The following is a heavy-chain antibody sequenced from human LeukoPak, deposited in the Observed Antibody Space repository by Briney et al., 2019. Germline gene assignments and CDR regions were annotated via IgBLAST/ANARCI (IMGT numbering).Heavy chain of an antibody. CDR3: ARVEYETAAGTSSYYYYGMDV. D-gene: IGHD6-13*01. CDR2: IIPIFGTA. CDR1: GGTFISYA. Sequence: SVKVSCKASGGTFISYAISWVRQAPGQGLEWMGGIIPIFGTANYAQKFQGRVTITADESTSTAYMELSSLRSEDTAVYYCARVEYETAAGTSSYYYYGMDVWGQGTTVTVSS. V-gene: IGHV1-69*13. J-gene: IGHJ6*02.